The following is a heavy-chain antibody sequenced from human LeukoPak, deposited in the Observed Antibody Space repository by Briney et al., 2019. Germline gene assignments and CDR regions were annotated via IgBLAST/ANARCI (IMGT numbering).Heavy chain of an antibody. Sequence: GGSLRLSCVASGFTLNTYWMNWVRQAPGRGLEWVANMDQDGSTKQYVDSVKGRFTISRDNAKNSLHLQINSLRAEDTAVYYCARDWLGKRIAAAGTLVYWGQGTLVTVSS. CDR2: MDQDGSTK. D-gene: IGHD6-13*01. CDR1: GFTLNTYW. CDR3: ARDWLGKRIAAAGTLVY. V-gene: IGHV3-7*03. J-gene: IGHJ4*02.